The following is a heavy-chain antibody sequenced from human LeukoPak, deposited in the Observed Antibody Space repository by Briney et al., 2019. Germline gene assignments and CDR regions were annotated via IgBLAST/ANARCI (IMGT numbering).Heavy chain of an antibody. Sequence: SETLSLTCTASGGSISSYYWSWIRQPPGKGLEWIGYIYYSGSTNYNPSLRSRVTISVDTSKNQFSLKLSSVTAADTAVYYCARLSSGYYYTVDYWGQGTLVTVSS. V-gene: IGHV4-59*08. D-gene: IGHD3-22*01. CDR3: ARLSSGYYYTVDY. CDR1: GGSISSYY. J-gene: IGHJ4*02. CDR2: IYYSGST.